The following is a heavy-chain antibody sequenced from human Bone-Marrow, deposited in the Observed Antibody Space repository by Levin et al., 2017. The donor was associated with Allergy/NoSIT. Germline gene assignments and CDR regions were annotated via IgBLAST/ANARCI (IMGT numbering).Heavy chain of an antibody. Sequence: GSLRLSCTVSGVSINSYFWSWIRQPPGKGLELIGYMYYSGSTKYNPSLKSRVTISGDTSKNQFSLKLSSVTAADTAVYYCARCGVRAHSLYYFYYMDVWGRGTTVTVSS. V-gene: IGHV4-59*01. CDR2: MYYSGST. CDR3: ARCGVRAHSLYYFYYMDV. J-gene: IGHJ6*03. D-gene: IGHD3-10*01. CDR1: GVSINSYF.